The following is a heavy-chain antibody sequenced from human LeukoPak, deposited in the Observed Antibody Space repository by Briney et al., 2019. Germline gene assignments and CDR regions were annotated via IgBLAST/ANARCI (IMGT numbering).Heavy chain of an antibody. CDR2: IYYSGST. CDR3: ARDGGSDYSTDY. CDR1: GGSISSYY. J-gene: IGHJ4*02. Sequence: SETLSLTCSVSGGSISSYYWSWIRQPPGKGLEWIGYIYYSGSTNYNPSLKSRVTISVDTSKNQFFLKLTSVTAADTAVYYCARDGGSDYSTDYWGQGTLVTVSS. D-gene: IGHD3-22*01. V-gene: IGHV4-59*12.